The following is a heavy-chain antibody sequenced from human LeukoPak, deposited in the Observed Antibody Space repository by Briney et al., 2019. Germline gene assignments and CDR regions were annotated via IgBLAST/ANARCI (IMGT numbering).Heavy chain of an antibody. V-gene: IGHV5-51*01. J-gene: IGHJ3*02. CDR2: IYPGDSDT. Sequence: GESLKISCKGSGYTFITYWIGWVRQMPGKGLEWIGIIYPGDSDTRYRPSFQGQVTISADKSISTAYLQWSSLKTSDTAMYYCARPDDYGGKPAAFDIWGQGTMVTVSS. CDR3: ARPDDYGGKPAAFDI. CDR1: GYTFITYW. D-gene: IGHD4-23*01.